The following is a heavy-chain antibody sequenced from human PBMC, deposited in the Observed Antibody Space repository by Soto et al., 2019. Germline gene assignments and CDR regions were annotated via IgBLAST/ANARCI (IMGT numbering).Heavy chain of an antibody. D-gene: IGHD6-13*01. CDR3: ARGPQGIAAAGTGYFDY. CDR1: GFTFSSYS. V-gene: IGHV3-21*01. J-gene: IGHJ4*02. CDR2: ISSSSSYI. Sequence: GGSLRLSCAASGFTFSSYSMNWVRQAPGKGLEWVSSISSSSSYIYYADSVKGRFTISRDNAKNSLYLQMNSLRAEDTAVYYCARGPQGIAAAGTGYFDYWGQGTLVTVSS.